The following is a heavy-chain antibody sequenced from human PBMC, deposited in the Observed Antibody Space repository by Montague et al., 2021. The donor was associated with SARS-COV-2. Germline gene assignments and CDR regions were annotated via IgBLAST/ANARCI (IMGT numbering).Heavy chain of an antibody. V-gene: IGHV3-30*04. Sequence: SLRLSCAASGFTFSSYAMHWVRQAPGKGLEWVAVISYDGSNKYYXDSXKGLFTISRDNSKNTLYLQMNSLRAEDTAVYYCARGAGITIFGVVIPGYYYMDVGGKGTTVTVPS. CDR3: ARGAGITIFGVVIPGYYYMDV. J-gene: IGHJ6*03. D-gene: IGHD3-3*01. CDR2: ISYDGSNK. CDR1: GFTFSSYA.